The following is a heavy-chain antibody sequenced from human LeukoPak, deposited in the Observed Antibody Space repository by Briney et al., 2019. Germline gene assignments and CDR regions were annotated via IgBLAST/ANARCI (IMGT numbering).Heavy chain of an antibody. CDR3: ARDIGYSYGYDY. J-gene: IGHJ4*02. D-gene: IGHD5-18*01. CDR2: INPNSGGT. Sequence: GASVKVSCKASGYTFTGYYMHWVRQAPGQGLEWMGWINPNSGGTNYAQKFQGRVTMTRDMSISTAYMELSRLRSDDTAVYYCARDIGYSYGYDYWGQGTLVTVSS. V-gene: IGHV1-2*02. CDR1: GYTFTGYY.